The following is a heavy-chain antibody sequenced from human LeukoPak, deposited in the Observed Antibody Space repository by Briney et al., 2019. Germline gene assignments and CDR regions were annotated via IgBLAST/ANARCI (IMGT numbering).Heavy chain of an antibody. J-gene: IGHJ3*02. D-gene: IGHD5-18*01. V-gene: IGHV3-23*01. Sequence: PGGSLRLSSAASGFTFSSYGMSWVRQVPGKGLEWVSAISGSGGSTYYADSVKGRFTISRDNAKNSLYLQMNSLRAEDTALYYCAKVIAMVILGDAFDIWGQGTMVTVSS. CDR1: GFTFSSYG. CDR3: AKVIAMVILGDAFDI. CDR2: ISGSGGST.